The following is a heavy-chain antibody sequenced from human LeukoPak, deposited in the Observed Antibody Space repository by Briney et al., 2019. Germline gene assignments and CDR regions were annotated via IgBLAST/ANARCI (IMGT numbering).Heavy chain of an antibody. J-gene: IGHJ4*02. D-gene: IGHD4-17*01. Sequence: GGSLRLSCAASGFTFSSYDMHWVRQTTGNGLEWVSVIGSAGDIYYSGSVKGRFTISRDNAKNSLYLQMNSLRAEDTALYYCATDYGDFDLHWGQGTLVTVSS. V-gene: IGHV3-13*04. CDR1: GFTFSSYD. CDR3: ATDYGDFDLH. CDR2: IGSAGDI.